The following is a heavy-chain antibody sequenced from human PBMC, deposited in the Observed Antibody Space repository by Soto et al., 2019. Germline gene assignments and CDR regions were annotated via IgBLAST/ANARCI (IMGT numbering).Heavy chain of an antibody. CDR2: IYWDDDK. CDR3: THRDCGKSALDY. J-gene: IGHJ4*02. V-gene: IGHV2-5*02. D-gene: IGHD2-15*01. Sequence: QITLKESGPTLVKPTQTLTLTCTFSGFSLTTSGVDVGWIRQPPGKALEWLALIYWDDDKRYSPSLKSRLTITMDTSKVHLVHTLTNMDPVDTATYYCTHRDCGKSALDYWGQGTLVTVSS. CDR1: GFSLTTSGVD.